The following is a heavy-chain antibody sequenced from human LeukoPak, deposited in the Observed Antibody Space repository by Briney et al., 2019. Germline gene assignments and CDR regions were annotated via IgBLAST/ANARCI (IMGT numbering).Heavy chain of an antibody. D-gene: IGHD1-7*01. J-gene: IGHJ4*02. CDR2: ISSNGDAT. V-gene: IGHV3-64*01. CDR3: VRVGNYREFDY. Sequence: GGSLRLSCAASGFTFSNYALHWVRQAPGKGLEYVSAISSNGDATFYANSVRGRFTISRDNSKNTLYLQMGSLRAEDMAVYYCVRVGNYREFDYWGQGTLVTVSS. CDR1: GFTFSNYA.